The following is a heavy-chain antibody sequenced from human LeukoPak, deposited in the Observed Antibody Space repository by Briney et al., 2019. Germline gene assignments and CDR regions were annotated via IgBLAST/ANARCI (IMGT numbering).Heavy chain of an antibody. CDR3: ARDRGGAFDI. D-gene: IGHD2-15*01. Sequence: PGGSLRLSCAASGFTFSNYWMHWVCQAPGKGLVWVSRIISDGSITSYADSVRGRFTISRDSAKNTLYLQMNSLRAEDTAVYYCARDRGGAFDIWGQGTMVTVSS. V-gene: IGHV3-74*01. CDR2: IISDGSIT. J-gene: IGHJ3*02. CDR1: GFTFSNYW.